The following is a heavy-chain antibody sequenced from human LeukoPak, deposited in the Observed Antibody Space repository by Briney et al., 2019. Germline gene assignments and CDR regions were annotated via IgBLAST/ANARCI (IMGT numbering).Heavy chain of an antibody. Sequence: XXXSXXASGFIXRSYGMHWVRQAPGKGLEWVAVISFDGNNQYYVDSVKGRFTISRDNAKNSLYLQMNSLRAEDTAVYYCAELGITMIGGVWGKGTTVTISS. CDR1: GFIXRSYG. CDR3: AELGITMIGGV. V-gene: IGHV3-30*18. CDR2: ISFDGNNQ. J-gene: IGHJ6*04. D-gene: IGHD3-10*02.